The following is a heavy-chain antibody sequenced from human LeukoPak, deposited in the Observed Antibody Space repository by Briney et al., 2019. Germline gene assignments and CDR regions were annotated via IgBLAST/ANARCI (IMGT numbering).Heavy chain of an antibody. Sequence: ASVKVSCKASGYTFTSYGISWVRQAPGQGLEWMGWINPNSGGTNYAQKFQGRVTTTRDTSISTAYMELSRLRSDDTAVYYCARDQVIAAAGTHYYYYYYMDVWGKGTTVTVSS. CDR2: INPNSGGT. V-gene: IGHV1-2*02. D-gene: IGHD6-13*01. J-gene: IGHJ6*03. CDR3: ARDQVIAAAGTHYYYYYYMDV. CDR1: GYTFTSYG.